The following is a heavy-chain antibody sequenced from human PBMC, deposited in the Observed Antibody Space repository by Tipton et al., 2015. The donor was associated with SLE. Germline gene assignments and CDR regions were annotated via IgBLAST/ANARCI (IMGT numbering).Heavy chain of an antibody. CDR1: GYSFSTYW. D-gene: IGHD3-22*01. CDR3: ARSLFDYDSSNGMDV. CDR2: IYPGDSDT. J-gene: IGHJ6*02. Sequence: QLVQSGAEVKKPGESLKISCKGSGYSFSTYWIGWVRQMPGKGLEWMGIIYPGDSDTRYSPSFQGQVTIPADKSISTAYLQWSSLKASDTAMYYCARSLFDYDSSNGMDVWGQGTTVTVSS. V-gene: IGHV5-51*03.